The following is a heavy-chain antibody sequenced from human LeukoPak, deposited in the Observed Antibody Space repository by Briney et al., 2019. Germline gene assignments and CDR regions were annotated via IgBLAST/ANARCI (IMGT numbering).Heavy chain of an antibody. D-gene: IGHD2-2*01. CDR3: ARVSTAAVAFDY. V-gene: IGHV3-53*01. Sequence: GGSLRLSCAASGFTVDTNYVSWVRQAPGQGLEWISVIYGDGSTFYADSVKGRFTISRHNVRNTVYLQMNSLRTADSAVYYCARVSTAAVAFDYWGQGTLVTDSS. CDR2: IYGDGST. J-gene: IGHJ4*02. CDR1: GFTVDTNY.